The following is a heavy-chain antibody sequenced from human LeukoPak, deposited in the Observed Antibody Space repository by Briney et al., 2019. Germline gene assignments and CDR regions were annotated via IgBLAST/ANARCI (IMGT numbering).Heavy chain of an antibody. CDR2: ISAYNGNT. D-gene: IGHD3-10*01. V-gene: IGHV1-18*01. CDR1: GYTFTSYG. Sequence: GASVKVSCKASGYTFTSYGISWVRQAPGQGLEWMGWISAYNGNTNYAQKLQGRVTMTTDTSTSTAYMELSSLRSEDTAVYYCARDPGSRSYWSNSGMDAWGQGTTVTVSS. CDR3: ARDPGSRSYWSNSGMDA. J-gene: IGHJ6*02.